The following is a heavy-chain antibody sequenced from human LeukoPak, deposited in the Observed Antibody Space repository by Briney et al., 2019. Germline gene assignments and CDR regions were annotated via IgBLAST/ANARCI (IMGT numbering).Heavy chain of an antibody. Sequence: GGSLRLSCAASGFTFTSYAMSWVRQAPGKGLEWVSTISDTGGTTDYADSVKGRFTISRDNSKNTLYLQMNSLRAEDTALYYCAKEGSGGYNRRFDYWGQGTLVTVSS. CDR3: AKEGSGGYNRRFDY. CDR1: GFTFTSYA. V-gene: IGHV3-23*01. CDR2: ISDTGGTT. J-gene: IGHJ4*02. D-gene: IGHD3-3*01.